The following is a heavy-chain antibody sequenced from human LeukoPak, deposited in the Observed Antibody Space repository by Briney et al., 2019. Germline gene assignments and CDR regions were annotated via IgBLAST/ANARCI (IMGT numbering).Heavy chain of an antibody. CDR3: TTSPPDSGSYASTYYYYYGMDV. Sequence: GGSLRLSCAASGFTFSNAWMSWVRQAPGKGLEWVGRIKSKTDGGTTDYAAPVKGRFTISRDDSKNTLYLQMNSLKTEDTTVYYCTTSPPDSGSYASTYYYYYGMDVWGQGTTVTVSS. CDR2: IKSKTDGGTT. V-gene: IGHV3-15*01. D-gene: IGHD3-10*01. CDR1: GFTFSNAW. J-gene: IGHJ6*02.